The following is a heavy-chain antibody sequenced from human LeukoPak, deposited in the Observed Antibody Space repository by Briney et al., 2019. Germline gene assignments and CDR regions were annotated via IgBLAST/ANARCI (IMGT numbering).Heavy chain of an antibody. D-gene: IGHD2-21*01. CDR1: GGSISSYY. CDR3: ARFIFHLYYFDY. J-gene: IGHJ4*02. V-gene: IGHV4-59*12. Sequence: SETLSLTCTVSGGSISSYYWSWIRQPPGKGLEWIGYIYYSGSTNYNPSLKSRVTISVDTSKNQFSLKLSSVTAADTAVYYCARFIFHLYYFDYWGQGTLVTVSS. CDR2: IYYSGST.